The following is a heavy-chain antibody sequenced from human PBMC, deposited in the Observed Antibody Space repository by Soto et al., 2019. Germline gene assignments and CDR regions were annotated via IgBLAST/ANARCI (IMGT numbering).Heavy chain of an antibody. V-gene: IGHV3-7*01. D-gene: IGHD1-20*01. CDR3: ARGNWNYYYGFDV. Sequence: PVGSLRLSCAASEFTFDKYYMTGVRQAPGKGPEWVANIKPDGSEQYYVDSVKGRFTISRDNANNSLYLQMNSLRAEDTAVYFCARGNWNYYYGFDVWGQGTTVTVS. J-gene: IGHJ6*02. CDR1: EFTFDKYY. CDR2: IKPDGSEQ.